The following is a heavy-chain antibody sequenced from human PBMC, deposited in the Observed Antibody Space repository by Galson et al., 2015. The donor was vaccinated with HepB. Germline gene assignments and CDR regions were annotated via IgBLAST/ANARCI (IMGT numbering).Heavy chain of an antibody. Sequence: SLRLSCAASGFTFSSYSMNWVRPAPGKGLEWVSSLSRSSSYIYSADSVKGRFTISRDNAKDSLYLQMNSLRAEDTAVYYCARGRGYYGSGSYYNGNWYFDVWGRGTLVTVSS. CDR1: GFTFSSYS. CDR2: LSRSSSYI. J-gene: IGHJ2*01. D-gene: IGHD3-10*01. V-gene: IGHV3-21*01. CDR3: ARGRGYYGSGSYYNGNWYFDV.